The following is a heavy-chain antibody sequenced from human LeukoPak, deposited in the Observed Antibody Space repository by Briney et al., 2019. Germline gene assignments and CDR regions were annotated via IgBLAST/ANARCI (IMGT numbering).Heavy chain of an antibody. CDR3: ARLHFFGYSGYAFDY. J-gene: IGHJ4*02. CDR2: IYYSGST. V-gene: IGHV4-30-4*07. D-gene: IGHD5-12*01. CDR1: GGSISSGGYS. Sequence: SQTLSLTCAVSGGSISSGGYSWSWIRQPPGKGLEWIGYIYYSGSTYYNPSLKSRVTISVDTSKNQFSLRLSSVTAADTAVYYCARLHFFGYSGYAFDYWGQGTLVTVSS.